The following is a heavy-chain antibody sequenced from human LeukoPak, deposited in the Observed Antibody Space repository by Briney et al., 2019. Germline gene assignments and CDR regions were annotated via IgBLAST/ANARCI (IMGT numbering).Heavy chain of an antibody. J-gene: IGHJ4*02. Sequence: GGSLRLSCAASGFTFSSHAMHWVRQAPGKGLEWVAVISYDGSNKYYADSVKGRFTISRDNSKNTLYLQMNSLRAEDTAVYYCARTWSGHFDYWGQGTLVTVSS. V-gene: IGHV3-30-3*01. CDR2: ISYDGSNK. CDR3: ARTWSGHFDY. D-gene: IGHD3-3*01. CDR1: GFTFSSHA.